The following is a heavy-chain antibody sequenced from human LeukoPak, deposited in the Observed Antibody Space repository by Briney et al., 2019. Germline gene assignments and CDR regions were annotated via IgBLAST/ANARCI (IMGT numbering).Heavy chain of an antibody. CDR3: AKDTSRGYNYYYYMDV. CDR1: GFTFDDYN. V-gene: IGHV3-43*01. J-gene: IGHJ6*03. CDR2: ISWDGGST. Sequence: GGSLRLSCAASGFTFDDYNMHWVRQAPGKGLEWVSLISWDGGSTYYGDSVKGRFTISRDNSKNSLYLQMNSLRTEDTALYYCAKDTSRGYNYYYYMDVWGKGTTVTVSS. D-gene: IGHD5-12*01.